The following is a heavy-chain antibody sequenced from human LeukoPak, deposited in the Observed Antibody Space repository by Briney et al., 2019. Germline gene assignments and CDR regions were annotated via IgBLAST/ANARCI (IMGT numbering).Heavy chain of an antibody. D-gene: IGHD3-22*01. V-gene: IGHV1-8*01. CDR1: GYTFTSYD. Sequence: ASVKVSCKASGYTFTSYDINWVRQATGQGLEWMGWMNPNSGNTGYAQKFQGRVTMTRNTSISTAYMELSSLRPEDTAVYYCARGLYYYDSSGYYYFDYWGQGTLVTVSS. CDR3: ARGLYYYDSSGYYYFDY. CDR2: MNPNSGNT. J-gene: IGHJ4*02.